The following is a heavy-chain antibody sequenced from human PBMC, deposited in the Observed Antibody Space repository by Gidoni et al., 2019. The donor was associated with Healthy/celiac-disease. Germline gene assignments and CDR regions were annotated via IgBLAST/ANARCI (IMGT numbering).Heavy chain of an antibody. V-gene: IGHV3-21*01. D-gene: IGHD3-22*01. J-gene: IGHJ4*02. CDR2: ISSSSSDI. Sequence: EVQLVESGGGLVKPGGSLSLSCSPSGFTFRSYRMNWGRQAPGKGLEWVSSISSSSSDIYYADSVKGRSTISRDNAKNSLYLQMNSLRAEDTAVYYCARDLATHYYDSSGPPRYWGQGTLVTVSS. CDR3: ARDLATHYYDSSGPPRY. CDR1: GFTFRSYR.